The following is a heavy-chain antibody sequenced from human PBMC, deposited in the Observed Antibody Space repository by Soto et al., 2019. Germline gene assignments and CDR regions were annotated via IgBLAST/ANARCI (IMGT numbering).Heavy chain of an antibody. CDR3: ARIPRYSFPTSDDLDS. D-gene: IGHD5-18*01. J-gene: IGHJ4*02. Sequence: QVQLVQSGAEVRKPGSSVQVSCKASGGTFYTYTFSWERQAPGQGLEWMGSITPIYPTTNYAEKFQGRLTVTADGSTSTAYMELSSLTSDDTAVYYCARIPRYSFPTSDDLDSWGQGTLVTVSS. CDR2: ITPIYPTT. V-gene: IGHV1-69*15. CDR1: GGTFYTYT.